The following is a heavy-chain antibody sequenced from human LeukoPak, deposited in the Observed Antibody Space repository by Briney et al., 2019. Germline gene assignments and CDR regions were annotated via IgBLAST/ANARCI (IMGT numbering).Heavy chain of an antibody. J-gene: IGHJ3*02. CDR1: GYSFTSYW. V-gene: IGHV5-51*01. CDR2: IYPGDSDT. D-gene: IGHD5-24*01. CDR3: ASRPINLDAFDI. Sequence: GESLTLSCKGSGYSFTSYWIGWVRQMPGKGLEWMGIIYPGDSDTRYSPSFQGQVTISADKSISTAYLQWSSLNASDTAMYYCASRPINLDAFDIWGQGTMVTVSS.